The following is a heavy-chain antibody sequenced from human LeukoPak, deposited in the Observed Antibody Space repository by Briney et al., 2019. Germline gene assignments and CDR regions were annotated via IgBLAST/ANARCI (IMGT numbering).Heavy chain of an antibody. J-gene: IGHJ4*02. Sequence: PSETLSLTCTVSGYSISSGYYWGWIRQPPGKGLEWIGSIYHSGSTYYNPSLKSRVTISVDTSKNQFSLKLSSVTAADTAVYYCARDLSLTTLSDYWGQGTLVTVSS. CDR3: ARDLSLTTLSDY. D-gene: IGHD1-14*01. V-gene: IGHV4-38-2*02. CDR1: GYSISSGYY. CDR2: IYHSGST.